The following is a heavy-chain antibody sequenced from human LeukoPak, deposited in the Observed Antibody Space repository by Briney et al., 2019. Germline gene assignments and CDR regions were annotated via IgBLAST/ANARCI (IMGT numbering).Heavy chain of an antibody. D-gene: IGHD6-13*01. CDR2: FDPEDGET. J-gene: IGHJ4*02. V-gene: IGHV1-24*01. Sequence: ASVKVSCKFSGYTLTELSMHWVRQAPGKGREWMGGFDPEDGETIYAQKFQGRVTMTEDTSTDTAYMELSSLRSEDTVVYYCAIKYRYSSSWYYFDYWGQGTLVTVSS. CDR1: GYTLTELS. CDR3: AIKYRYSSSWYYFDY.